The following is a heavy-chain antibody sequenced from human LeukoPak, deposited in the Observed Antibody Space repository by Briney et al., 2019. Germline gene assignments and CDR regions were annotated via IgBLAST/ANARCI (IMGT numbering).Heavy chain of an antibody. CDR1: GFTFSSYW. V-gene: IGHV3-74*01. J-gene: IGHJ4*02. CDR3: ARRAPTRYFDY. CDR2: INNGGSTT. Sequence: GGSLRLSCAASGFTFSSYWMHWVRQAPGKGLVWVSAINNGGSTTAYADSVKGRFTISRDNAKNTLYLQMNSLRAEDTAVYYCARRAPTRYFDYWGQGTLVAVSS. D-gene: IGHD5-24*01.